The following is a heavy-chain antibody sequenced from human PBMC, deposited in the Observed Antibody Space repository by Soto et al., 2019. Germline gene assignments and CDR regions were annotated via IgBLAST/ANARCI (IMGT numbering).Heavy chain of an antibody. V-gene: IGHV4-31*03. CDR1: GGSISSGGYY. D-gene: IGHD3-3*01. Sequence: QVQLQESGPGLVKPSQTLSLTCTVSGGSISSGGYYWSWIRQHPGKGLEWIGYIYYSGSTYYNPSLKSRVTISVDTSKHQFSLKLSSVTAADTAVYYCARGSVGGYYTGISESHPTWGQGTLVTVSS. CDR2: IYYSGST. J-gene: IGHJ4*02. CDR3: ARGSVGGYYTGISESHPT.